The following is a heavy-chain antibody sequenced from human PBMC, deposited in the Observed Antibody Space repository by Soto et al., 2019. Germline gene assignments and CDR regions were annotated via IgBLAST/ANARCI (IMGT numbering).Heavy chain of an antibody. CDR2: ISPSGTTT. D-gene: IGHD6-19*01. CDR1: GFTFVNSP. CDR3: AKVQVNKVAAPYDF. Sequence: PGGSLRLSCAASGFTFVNSPMNWVRQAPGKGLEWVSAISPSGTTTFDADSVKGRFTTSRDNSKNTLYLQMNSLTVEDTATYYCAKVQVNKVAAPYDFWGQGTLVTVSS. V-gene: IGHV3-23*01. J-gene: IGHJ4*02.